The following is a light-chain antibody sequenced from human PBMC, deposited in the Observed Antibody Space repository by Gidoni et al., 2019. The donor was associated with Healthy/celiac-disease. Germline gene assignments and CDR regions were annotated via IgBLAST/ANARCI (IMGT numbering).Light chain of an antibody. J-gene: IGLJ3*02. V-gene: IGLV2-23*01. CDR3: CSYAGSSPWV. Sequence: QSALTQPASVSGSPGQSITISCTGTSSHVGSYNLVSWYQQHPGKAPQLMIYEGSKRPSGVSNRFSGSKSGNTASLTISGLQAEDEADYYCCSYAGSSPWVFGGGTKLTVL. CDR2: EGS. CDR1: SSHVGSYNL.